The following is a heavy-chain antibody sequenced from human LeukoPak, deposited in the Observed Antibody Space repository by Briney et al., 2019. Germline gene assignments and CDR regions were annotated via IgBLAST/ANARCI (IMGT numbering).Heavy chain of an antibody. J-gene: IGHJ4*02. D-gene: IGHD5-18*01. CDR3: ARDQYSYGRFYDY. Sequence: PGGSLRLSCAASGFTFSSYSMNWVRQAPGKGLEWVSSISSSSSYIYYADSVKGRFTISRDNAKNSLYLQMNSLRAEDTAVYYCARDQYSYGRFYDYWGQGTLVTVSS. V-gene: IGHV3-21*01. CDR2: ISSSSSYI. CDR1: GFTFSSYS.